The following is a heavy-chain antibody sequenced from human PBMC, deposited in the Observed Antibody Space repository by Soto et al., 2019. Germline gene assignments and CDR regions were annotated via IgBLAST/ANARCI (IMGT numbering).Heavy chain of an antibody. V-gene: IGHV3-7*05. J-gene: IGHJ4*02. D-gene: IGHD3-10*01. CDR3: ATSMGRGGNDY. Sequence: EVQLVESGGGLVQPGGSLRLSCAASGFTFSDYWMSWVRQAPGKGLECVANIKRDGSEQCYVDPVKGRFTISRDNAKNALYLQMNSLRAEDTAVDYCATSMGRGGNDYWGQGTLVTVSS. CDR2: IKRDGSEQ. CDR1: GFTFSDYW.